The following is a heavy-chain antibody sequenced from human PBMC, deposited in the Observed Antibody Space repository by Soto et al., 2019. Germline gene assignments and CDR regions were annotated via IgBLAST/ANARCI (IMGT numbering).Heavy chain of an antibody. Sequence: SETLSLTCTFSGDSISNSFWAWIRQPPGKGLEWIGYIHYSGSANYNPSLKSRVTISVDTPKHQFSRTLSSVTAAETDLYYCASDDRSRRFHYTGQGTLVTVSS. CDR1: GDSISNSF. CDR2: IHYSGSA. V-gene: IGHV4-59*12. CDR3: ASDDRSRRFHY. J-gene: IGHJ4*02.